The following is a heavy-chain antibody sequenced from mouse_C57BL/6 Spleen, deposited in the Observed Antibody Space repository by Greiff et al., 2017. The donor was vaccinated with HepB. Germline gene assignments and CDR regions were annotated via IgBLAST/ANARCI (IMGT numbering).Heavy chain of an antibody. CDR3: AREGYYYGSSWYFDV. V-gene: IGHV1-54*01. Sequence: QVQLQQSGAELVRPGTSVKVSCKASGYAFTNYLIEWVKQRPGQGLEWIGVINPGSGGTNYNEKFKGKATLTADKSSSTAYMQLSSLTSEDSAVYFCAREGYYYGSSWYFDVWGTGTTVTVSS. CDR1: GYAFTNYL. CDR2: INPGSGGT. J-gene: IGHJ1*03. D-gene: IGHD1-1*01.